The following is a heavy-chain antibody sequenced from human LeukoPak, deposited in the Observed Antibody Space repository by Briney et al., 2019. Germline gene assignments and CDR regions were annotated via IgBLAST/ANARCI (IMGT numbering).Heavy chain of an antibody. CDR3: ASKAVAGTFSRFDP. J-gene: IGHJ5*02. CDR2: IYYSGST. CDR1: GGSISSSSYY. V-gene: IGHV4-39*01. D-gene: IGHD6-19*01. Sequence: SETLSLTCTVSGGSISSSSYYWGWIRQPPGKGLEWIGSIYYSGSTYYNPSLKSRVTISVDTSKNQFSLKLSSVIAADTAVYYCASKAVAGTFSRFDPWGQGTLVTVSS.